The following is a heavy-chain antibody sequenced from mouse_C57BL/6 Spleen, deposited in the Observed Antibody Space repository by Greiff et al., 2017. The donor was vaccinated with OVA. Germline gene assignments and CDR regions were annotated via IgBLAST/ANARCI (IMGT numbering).Heavy chain of an antibody. CDR3: ARQDGYYCDY. J-gene: IGHJ2*01. CDR1: GFTFSSYG. CDR2: ISSGGSYT. V-gene: IGHV5-6*01. Sequence: EVQLVESGGDLVKPGGSLKLSCAASGFTFSSYGLSCVRQTPDKRLEWVATISSGGSYTYSPDSVTGRFTITRDNAKNTLYLQMSSLKSEDTAMYYCARQDGYYCDYWGQGTTLTVSS. D-gene: IGHD2-3*01.